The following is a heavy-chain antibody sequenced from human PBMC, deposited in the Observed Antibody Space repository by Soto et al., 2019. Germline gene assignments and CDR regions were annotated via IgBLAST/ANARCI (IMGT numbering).Heavy chain of an antibody. CDR3: VRFASSGWYTGGY. CDR2: ISPYSGNT. V-gene: IGHV1-18*01. CDR1: GYIFTNYD. D-gene: IGHD6-19*01. Sequence: QVQLVQSGGEVKKPGASVKVSCKASGYIFTNYDIGWVRQAPGHGLEWMGWISPYSGNTKYTQKVQGRVTMTTDTSTSTAYMELRSLRSDDTAVYYCVRFASSGWYTGGYWGQGTLVTVSS. J-gene: IGHJ4*02.